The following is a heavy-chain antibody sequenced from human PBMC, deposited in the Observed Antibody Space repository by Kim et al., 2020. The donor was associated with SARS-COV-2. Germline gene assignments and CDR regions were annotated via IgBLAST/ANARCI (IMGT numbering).Heavy chain of an antibody. CDR3: AKDTGAYLD. J-gene: IGHJ4*02. D-gene: IGHD2-8*02. V-gene: IGHV3-23*03. CDR2: GGAT. Sequence: GGATFYADSVEGRFTISRDNSKSTLYLQMSSLRADDTAIYYCAKDTGAYLDWGQGTLVTVSS.